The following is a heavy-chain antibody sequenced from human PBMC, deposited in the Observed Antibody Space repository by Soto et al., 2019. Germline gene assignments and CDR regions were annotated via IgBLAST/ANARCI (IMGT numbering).Heavy chain of an antibody. CDR1: GGSFSRSRYY. Sequence: SETLSLTCTVSGGSFSRSRYYWGWIRQPPGKGLEWIGSIYYNGITYYNLSLKSRVAISVDTSKTQLSLSLRSVTAADTAVYYCATTPGLAPGGSFDYWGRGTLVTVSS. CDR3: ATTPGLAPGGSFDY. CDR2: IYYNGIT. V-gene: IGHV4-39*01. D-gene: IGHD6-13*01. J-gene: IGHJ4*02.